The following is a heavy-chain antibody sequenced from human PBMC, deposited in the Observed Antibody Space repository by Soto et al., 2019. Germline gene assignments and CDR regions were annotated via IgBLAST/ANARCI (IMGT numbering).Heavy chain of an antibody. CDR1: SGSISSSNW. Sequence: SETLSLTCAVSSGSISSSNWWSWVRQPPGKGLEWIGEIYHSGSTNYNPSLKSRVTISVDKSKNQFSLKLSSVTAADTAVYYCARGAIVVVPAAMDYYYYYYMDVWGKGTTVTVSS. CDR3: ARGAIVVVPAAMDYYYYYYMDV. J-gene: IGHJ6*03. CDR2: IYHSGST. D-gene: IGHD2-2*01. V-gene: IGHV4-4*02.